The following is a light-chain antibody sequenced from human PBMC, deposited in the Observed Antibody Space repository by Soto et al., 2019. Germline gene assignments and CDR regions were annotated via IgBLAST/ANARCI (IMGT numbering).Light chain of an antibody. CDR3: QQRSNWPRT. V-gene: IGKV3-11*01. CDR2: DAS. Sequence: EIVLSQSPATLSLSPGDRATLSCRASQSVSSYLAWYQQKPGQAPRLLIYDASDRATGIPARFSGSGSGTDFTLTISSLEPEDFAVYYWQQRSNWPRTFGQGTKVEIK. CDR1: QSVSSY. J-gene: IGKJ1*01.